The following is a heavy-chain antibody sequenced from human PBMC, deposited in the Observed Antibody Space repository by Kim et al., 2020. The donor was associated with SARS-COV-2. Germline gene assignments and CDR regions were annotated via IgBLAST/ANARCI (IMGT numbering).Heavy chain of an antibody. CDR1: GLTLSGSA. V-gene: IGHV3-73*01. Sequence: GGSLRLSCAASGLTLSGSAMHWVRQASGKGLEWVGRIRRKSNSYETAYAASVEGRFTISRDDSKNTAYLQMNSLKTEDTAVYYCARGPPYSESYWDAFDIWGQGTMVTVSS. D-gene: IGHD1-26*01. J-gene: IGHJ3*02. CDR2: IRRKSNSYET. CDR3: ARGPPYSESYWDAFDI.